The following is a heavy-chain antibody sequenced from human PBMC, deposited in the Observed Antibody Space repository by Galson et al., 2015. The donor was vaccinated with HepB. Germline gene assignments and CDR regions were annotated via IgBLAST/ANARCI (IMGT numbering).Heavy chain of an antibody. V-gene: IGHV4-61*02. D-gene: IGHD6-6*01. J-gene: IGHJ6*03. Sequence: LSLTCTVSGGSISSGSYYWSWIRQPAGKGLEWIGRIYTSGSTNYNPSLKSRVTMSVDTSKNQFSLKLSSVTAADTAVYYCARGKYSSSSAGSEVYYYMDVWGKGTTVTVSS. CDR1: GGSISSGSYY. CDR3: ARGKYSSSSAGSEVYYYMDV. CDR2: IYTSGST.